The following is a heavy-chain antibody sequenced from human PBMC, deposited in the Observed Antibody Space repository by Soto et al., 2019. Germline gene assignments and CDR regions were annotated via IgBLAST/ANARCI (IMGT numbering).Heavy chain of an antibody. J-gene: IGHJ6*02. CDR2: IKSDGSAT. Sequence: PGESLKISCTASQFTLSTFWMNWVRQAPGKGLEWVANIKSDGSATDYVDSVRGRFAISRDNAKNSLYLQMNSLRAEDTAVYFCARAPDSFSYGLDVWGQGTTVTVSS. CDR1: QFTLSTFW. CDR3: ARAPDSFSYGLDV. V-gene: IGHV3-7*01.